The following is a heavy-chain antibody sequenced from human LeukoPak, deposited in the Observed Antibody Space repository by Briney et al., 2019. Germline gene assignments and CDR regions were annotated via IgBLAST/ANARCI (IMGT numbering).Heavy chain of an antibody. CDR2: INHSGGT. D-gene: IGHD3-22*01. Sequence: SETLSLTCAVYGGSFSGYYWSWIRQPPGKGLEWIGEINHSGGTNYNPSLKSRVTISVDTSKSQFSLKLNSMTAADTAVYYCARGAQTYYDKAPVDYWGQGTLVTVSS. CDR1: GGSFSGYY. V-gene: IGHV4-34*01. J-gene: IGHJ4*02. CDR3: ARGAQTYYDKAPVDY.